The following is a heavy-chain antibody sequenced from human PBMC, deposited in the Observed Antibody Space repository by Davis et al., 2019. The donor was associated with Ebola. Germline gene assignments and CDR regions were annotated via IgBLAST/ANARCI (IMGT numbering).Heavy chain of an antibody. V-gene: IGHV3-21*01. CDR1: GFTFSSYS. Sequence: PRGSLRLSCAASGFTFSSYSMNWVRQAPGKGLEWVSSISSSSSYIYYADSVKGRFTISRDNAKNSLYLQMNSLRAEDTAVYYCARDQLAGASYYGMDVWGQGTTVTVSS. J-gene: IGHJ6*02. CDR3: ARDQLAGASYYGMDV. D-gene: IGHD5-18*01. CDR2: ISSSSSYI.